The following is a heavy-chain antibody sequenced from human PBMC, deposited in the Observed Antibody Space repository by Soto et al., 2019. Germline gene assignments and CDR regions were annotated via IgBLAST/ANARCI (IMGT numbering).Heavy chain of an antibody. CDR1: VYTFTANS. Sequence: XSVKISFEAYVYTFTANSLPWMRQAPGQGLEWMALINPTTGDTKYAQKFQGRVTVTWDTSISTGYMDLSRLRSDDTAIYYCARGYCSSIGCSHYFDSWGQGTLVTVSS. CDR2: INPTTGDT. CDR3: ARGYCSSIGCSHYFDS. J-gene: IGHJ4*02. D-gene: IGHD2-2*01. V-gene: IGHV1-2*02.